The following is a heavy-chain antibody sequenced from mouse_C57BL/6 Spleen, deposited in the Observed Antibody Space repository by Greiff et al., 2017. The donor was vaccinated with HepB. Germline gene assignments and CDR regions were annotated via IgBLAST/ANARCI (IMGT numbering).Heavy chain of an antibody. Sequence: VQLQESGAELVRPGASVTLSCKASGYTFTDYEMHWVKQTPVHGLEWIGAIDPETGGTAYNQKFKGKAILTADKSSSTAYMELRSLTSEDSAVYYCTKIWTGTDYFDYWGQGTTLTVSS. J-gene: IGHJ2*01. D-gene: IGHD4-1*01. CDR1: GYTFTDYE. V-gene: IGHV1-15*01. CDR2: IDPETGGT. CDR3: TKIWTGTDYFDY.